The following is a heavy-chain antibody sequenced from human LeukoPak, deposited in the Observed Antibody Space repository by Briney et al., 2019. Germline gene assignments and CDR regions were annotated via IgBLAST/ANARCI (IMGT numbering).Heavy chain of an antibody. J-gene: IGHJ4*02. D-gene: IGHD1-26*01. CDR2: ISPSGDIT. V-gene: IGHV3-23*01. CDR3: ARKIVGATRGSDY. CDR1: GFTFSNHG. Sequence: GGTLRLSCAGYGFTFSNHGMNWVRQAAGKGLEWVSGISPSGDITYYVDSVKGRFTISRDNSKNTFYLQMNSLRAEDTAVYYCARKIVGATRGSDYWGQGTLVTVSS.